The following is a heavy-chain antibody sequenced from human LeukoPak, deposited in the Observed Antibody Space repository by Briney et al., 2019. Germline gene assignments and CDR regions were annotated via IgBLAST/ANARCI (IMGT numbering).Heavy chain of an antibody. D-gene: IGHD5-18*01. CDR2: INHSGST. CDR1: GGSFSGYY. V-gene: IGHV4-34*01. Sequence: SETLSLTCAVYGGSFSGYYWSWIRQPPGKGLEWIGEINHSGSTNCNPSLKSRVTISVDTSKNQFSLKLSSVTAADTAVYYCARGGPNTARGINYYYYYMDVWGKGTTVTVSS. CDR3: ARGGPNTARGINYYYYYMDV. J-gene: IGHJ6*03.